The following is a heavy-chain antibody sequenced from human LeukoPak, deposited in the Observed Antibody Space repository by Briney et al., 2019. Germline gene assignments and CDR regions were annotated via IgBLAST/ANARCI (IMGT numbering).Heavy chain of an antibody. J-gene: IGHJ4*02. D-gene: IGHD6-6*01. Sequence: ASVKVSCKASGYTFTGYYMHWVRQAPGQGLEWMGWINPDSGGRNYAQKFQGRVTMTRDTSISTAYMELSRLRSDDTAFYYCARVAQQLVPPDYWGQGTPVTVSS. CDR3: ARVAQQLVPPDY. CDR1: GYTFTGYY. CDR2: INPDSGGR. V-gene: IGHV1-2*02.